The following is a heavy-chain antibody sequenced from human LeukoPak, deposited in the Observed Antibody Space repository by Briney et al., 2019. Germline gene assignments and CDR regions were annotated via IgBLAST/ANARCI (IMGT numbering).Heavy chain of an antibody. V-gene: IGHV4-61*02. Sequence: SETLSLTCTVSGGSISSGSYYWSWIRQPAGKGLEWIGRIYTSGSTNYNPSLKSRVTISVDTSKNQFSLKLSSVTAADTAVYYCARGGYDYVWGSYRRNRAYYFDYWGQGTLVTVSS. CDR2: IYTSGST. CDR3: ARGGYDYVWGSYRRNRAYYFDY. CDR1: GGSISSGSYY. D-gene: IGHD3-16*02. J-gene: IGHJ4*02.